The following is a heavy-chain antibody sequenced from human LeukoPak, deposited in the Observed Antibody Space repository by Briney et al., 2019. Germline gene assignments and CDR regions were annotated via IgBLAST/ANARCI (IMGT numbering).Heavy chain of an antibody. D-gene: IGHD3-16*02. J-gene: IGHJ4*02. CDR1: AYTFISHY. CDR3: AKDSRDYVWGSFRF. CDR2: INPRSGNT. V-gene: IGHV1-46*01. Sequence: ASVKVSGKAPAYTFISHYLFWVRQAPGQGLEWMGMINPRSGNTTYAQNFQGRVTMTRDTSSSTVYMELSSLRPEDTAVYYCAKDSRDYVWGSFRFWGQGTLVAVSS.